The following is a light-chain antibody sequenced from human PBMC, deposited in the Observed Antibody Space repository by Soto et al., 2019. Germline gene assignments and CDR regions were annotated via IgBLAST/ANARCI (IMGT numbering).Light chain of an antibody. V-gene: IGKV3D-15*01. Sequence: EIVMTQSPATLSVSPGERATLSCRASQNVSSNLAWYQQKPGQAPRLLIYGASTRTTGIPARFSGSGSGTEFTLTISSLQSEDFALYFCQQYNKWPPYTFGQGTKVDIK. CDR3: QQYNKWPPYT. CDR1: QNVSSN. J-gene: IGKJ2*01. CDR2: GAS.